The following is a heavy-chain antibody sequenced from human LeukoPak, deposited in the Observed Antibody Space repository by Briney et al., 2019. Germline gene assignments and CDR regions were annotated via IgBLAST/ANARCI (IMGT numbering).Heavy chain of an antibody. Sequence: GGSLRLSCAASGFTFGTYWMHWVRQGPGKGLVWVSRINPDGNTITYADSVKGRFTISRDNSKNMLYSQMNSLRAEDTAVYYCVKHGESYGDSKTDYWGQGALVTVSS. J-gene: IGHJ4*02. CDR1: GFTFGTYW. V-gene: IGHV3-74*03. D-gene: IGHD4-17*01. CDR2: INPDGNTI. CDR3: VKHGESYGDSKTDY.